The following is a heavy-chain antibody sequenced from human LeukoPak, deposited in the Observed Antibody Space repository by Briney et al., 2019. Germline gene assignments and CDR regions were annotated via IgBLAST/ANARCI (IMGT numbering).Heavy chain of an antibody. CDR2: ISSSGSTI. V-gene: IGHV3-48*03. CDR1: GFTFSTYE. J-gene: IGHJ3*01. CDR3: ARSLSYFYDSSGYP. Sequence: GGSLRLSCVASGFTFSTYEMKWVRQAPGKGLEWVSYISSSGSTIYYADSVKGRFTISRDNAENSLYLQMNSLRAEDTAVYYCARSLSYFYDSSGYPWGQGTMVTVSS. D-gene: IGHD3-22*01.